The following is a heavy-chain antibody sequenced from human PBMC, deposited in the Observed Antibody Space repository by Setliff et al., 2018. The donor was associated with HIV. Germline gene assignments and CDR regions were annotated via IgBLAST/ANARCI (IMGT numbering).Heavy chain of an antibody. CDR3: ARTAGSYRHYYYYGMDV. V-gene: IGHV4-38-2*01. CDR2: INHSGRT. Sequence: SETLSLTCDVSGFSISSRYYWSWIRQSPGKGLEWIGEINHSGRTNYNPSLESRVTISVDTSKNQFSLKLSSVTAADTAVYYCARTAGSYRHYYYYGMDVWGQGTTVTVSS. CDR1: GFSISSRYY. J-gene: IGHJ6*02. D-gene: IGHD3-10*01.